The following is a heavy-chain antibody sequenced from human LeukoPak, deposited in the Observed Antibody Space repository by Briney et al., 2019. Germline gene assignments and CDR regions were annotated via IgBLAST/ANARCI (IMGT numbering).Heavy chain of an antibody. V-gene: IGHV3-23*01. Sequence: GGSLRLSCAASGFTFSSYGMSWVRQAPGKGLEWVSAISGSGGSTYYADSVKGRFTISRDNSKNTLYLQMNSLRAEDTAVYYCAKGLHDYGIPGAFDYWGQGTLVTVSS. D-gene: IGHD4-17*01. J-gene: IGHJ4*02. CDR2: ISGSGGST. CDR3: AKGLHDYGIPGAFDY. CDR1: GFTFSSYG.